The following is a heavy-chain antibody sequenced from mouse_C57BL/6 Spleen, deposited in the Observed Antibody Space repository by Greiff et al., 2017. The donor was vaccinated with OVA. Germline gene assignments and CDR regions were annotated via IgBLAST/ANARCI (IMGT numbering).Heavy chain of an antibody. D-gene: IGHD1-1*01. Sequence: QVQLQQSGAELMKPGASVKLSCKATGYTFTGYWIEWVKQRPGHGLEWIGEILPGSGSTNYNEKFKGKATFTADKSSNTAYMQLSSLTTEDSAIXYCATTTVVATRGAMDYWGQGTSVTVSS. V-gene: IGHV1-9*01. J-gene: IGHJ4*01. CDR3: ATTTVVATRGAMDY. CDR1: GYTFTGYW. CDR2: ILPGSGST.